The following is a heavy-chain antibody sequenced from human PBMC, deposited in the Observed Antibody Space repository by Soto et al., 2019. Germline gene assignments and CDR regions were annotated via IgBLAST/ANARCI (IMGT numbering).Heavy chain of an antibody. D-gene: IGHD6-13*01. V-gene: IGHV3-30*18. Sequence: QVQLMESGGGVVQPGRSLRLSCGASEVTFSNDGMHWVRQAPGKGLEWVAVIAFDGSNKYYADSVKGRFTISRDNSKNTLYLQMNSLRDEDTALYYCAKDSESYSSSWYYFDYWGQGTLVTVSS. CDR3: AKDSESYSSSWYYFDY. J-gene: IGHJ4*02. CDR2: IAFDGSNK. CDR1: EVTFSNDG.